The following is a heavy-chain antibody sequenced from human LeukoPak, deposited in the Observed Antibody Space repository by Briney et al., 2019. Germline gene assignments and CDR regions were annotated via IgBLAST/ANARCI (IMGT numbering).Heavy chain of an antibody. Sequence: SETLSLTCAVSGFSISTNDYHWTWIRQPPGKGLEWIGYIYYSGSTNYNPSLKSRVTISVDTSNNQFSLKLSSVTAADTAVYYCARGPPGGQFDPWGQGTLATVSS. V-gene: IGHV4-61*08. CDR3: ARGPPGGQFDP. CDR1: GFSISTNDYH. J-gene: IGHJ5*02. D-gene: IGHD3-10*01. CDR2: IYYSGST.